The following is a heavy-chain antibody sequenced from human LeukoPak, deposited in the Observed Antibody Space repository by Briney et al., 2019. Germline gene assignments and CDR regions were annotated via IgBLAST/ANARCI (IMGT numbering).Heavy chain of an antibody. Sequence: GGSLRLSCAASGFTFSSYGMSWVRQAPGKGLDWVSAISGSAGSTYYADSVKGRFTISRDNSKNTLYLQMNSLRAEDTAVYYCAKDRRYFDWLDYYYMDVWGKGTTVTISS. D-gene: IGHD3-9*01. CDR2: ISGSAGST. CDR1: GFTFSSYG. CDR3: AKDRRYFDWLDYYYMDV. V-gene: IGHV3-23*01. J-gene: IGHJ6*03.